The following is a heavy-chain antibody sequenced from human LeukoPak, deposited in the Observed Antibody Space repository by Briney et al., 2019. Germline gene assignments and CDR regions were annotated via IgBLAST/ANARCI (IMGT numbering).Heavy chain of an antibody. Sequence: SETLSLTCTVSGDSISSYYWSWIRQPPGKGLEWIGSIYHSGSTYYNPSLKSRVTISVDTSKNQFSLKLSSVTAADTAVYYCARDTYNWGPGTLVTVSS. J-gene: IGHJ4*02. CDR3: ARDTYN. V-gene: IGHV4-38-2*02. D-gene: IGHD4-11*01. CDR1: GDSISSYY. CDR2: IYHSGST.